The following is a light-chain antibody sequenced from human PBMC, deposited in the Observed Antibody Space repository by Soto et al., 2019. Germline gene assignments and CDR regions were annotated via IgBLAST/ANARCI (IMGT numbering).Light chain of an antibody. CDR1: SSVVGGYNY. J-gene: IGLJ1*01. Sequence: QSALTQPRSVSGSPGQSVTISCTGNSSVVGGYNYVSWYQQHPGKAPKLMIYDVKTRPSGVPDRFSGSKSGDTASLTISGLHTDDEADYYCCSFAGGYIYVFGTGTKVTVL. V-gene: IGLV2-11*01. CDR3: CSFAGGYIYV. CDR2: DVK.